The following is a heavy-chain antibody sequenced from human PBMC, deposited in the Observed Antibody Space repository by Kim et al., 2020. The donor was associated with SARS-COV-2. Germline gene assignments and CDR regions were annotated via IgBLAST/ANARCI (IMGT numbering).Heavy chain of an antibody. CDR3: ARVVASGGWFDP. Sequence: YAVTVKGRITINPDASKNEFSLQLNAVTPEDTAVYYCARVVASGGWFDPWGQGTLVTVSS. V-gene: IGHV6-1*01. D-gene: IGHD2-21*01. J-gene: IGHJ5*02.